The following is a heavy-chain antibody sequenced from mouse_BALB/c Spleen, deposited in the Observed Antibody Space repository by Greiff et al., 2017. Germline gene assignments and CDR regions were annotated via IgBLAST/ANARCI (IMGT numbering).Heavy chain of an antibody. Sequence: EVMLVQPGGGLVQPGGSRKLSCAASGYTFSSFGMHWVRQAPGQGLEWVAYISRGNGTINYADKVKGRFTLSRDNPTNTLSLQMTSLRSEDSAVYYCAKSAGGIRLACFAYWGQGTLVTVSA. J-gene: IGHJ3*01. CDR1: GYTFSSFG. CDR2: ISRGNGTI. V-gene: IGHV5-17*02. CDR3: AKSAGGIRLACFAY.